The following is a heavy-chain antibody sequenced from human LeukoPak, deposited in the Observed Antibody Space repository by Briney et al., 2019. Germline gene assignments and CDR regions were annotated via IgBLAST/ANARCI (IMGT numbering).Heavy chain of an antibody. CDR3: ARDMVKHIVAVTALRPVDY. Sequence: GGSLRLSCAASGFTFSDYYMSWIRQAPGKGLEWVSYISSSGSTIYYADSVKGRFTISRDNAKNSLYLQMNSLRAEDTAVYYCARDMVKHIVAVTALRPVDYWGQGTLVTVSS. CDR1: GFTFSDYY. CDR2: ISSSGSTI. D-gene: IGHD2-21*02. V-gene: IGHV3-11*01. J-gene: IGHJ4*02.